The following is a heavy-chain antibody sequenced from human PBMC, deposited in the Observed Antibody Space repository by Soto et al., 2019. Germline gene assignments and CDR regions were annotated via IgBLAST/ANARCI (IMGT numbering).Heavy chain of an antibody. Sequence: GASVKVSCKASGYTFTGYYMHWVRQAPGQGLEWMGWINPNSGGTNYAQKFQGWVTMTRDTSISTAYMELSRLRSDDTAVYYCARGARRAAADFYWFDPWGQGTLVTV. CDR3: ARGARRAAADFYWFDP. J-gene: IGHJ5*02. CDR1: GYTFTGYY. D-gene: IGHD6-13*01. CDR2: INPNSGGT. V-gene: IGHV1-2*04.